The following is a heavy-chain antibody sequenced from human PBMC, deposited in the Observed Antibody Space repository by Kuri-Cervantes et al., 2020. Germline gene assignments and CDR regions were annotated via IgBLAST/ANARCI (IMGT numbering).Heavy chain of an antibody. CDR2: IKSKTDGGTT. J-gene: IGHJ5*02. D-gene: IGHD6-13*01. CDR3: AREDSSSWYSRNWFDP. CDR1: GFTFSNAW. Sequence: GESLKISCAASGFTFSNAWMSWVRQAPGKGLEWVGRIKSKTDGGTTDYAAPVKGRFTISRDDSKNTLYLQMNSLKTEDTAVYYCAREDSSSWYSRNWFDPWGQGTLVTVSS. V-gene: IGHV3-15*01.